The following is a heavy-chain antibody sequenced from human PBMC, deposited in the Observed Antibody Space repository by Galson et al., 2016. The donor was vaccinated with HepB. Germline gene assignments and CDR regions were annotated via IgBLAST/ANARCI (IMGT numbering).Heavy chain of an antibody. CDR3: TKDQLIVIVPAAGNWFDP. V-gene: IGHV3-23*01. J-gene: IGHJ5*02. D-gene: IGHD2-2*01. Sequence: LRLSCAASGFTFTNYAMSWVRQAPGKGLEWVAGIGGSGGGTHYADSVRGRFTISRDNSMNTLYLQMNSLRAEDTAIYYCTKDQLIVIVPAAGNWFDPWGQGTLVTVSS. CDR2: IGGSGGGT. CDR1: GFTFTNYA.